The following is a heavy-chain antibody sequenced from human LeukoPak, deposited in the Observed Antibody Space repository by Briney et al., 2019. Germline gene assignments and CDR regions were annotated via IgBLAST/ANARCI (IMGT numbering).Heavy chain of an antibody. Sequence: GGSLRLSCAASGFTFTNYAMHWVRQAPGKGLEWVAVISYDETNKYYEDSVKGRFTISRDSSRNTLYLQMNSLRAEDTAVYYCARDQGYCSGGSCYPFDYWGQGTLVTVSS. CDR2: ISYDETNK. CDR3: ARDQGYCSGGSCYPFDY. J-gene: IGHJ4*02. V-gene: IGHV3-30*04. D-gene: IGHD2-15*01. CDR1: GFTFTNYA.